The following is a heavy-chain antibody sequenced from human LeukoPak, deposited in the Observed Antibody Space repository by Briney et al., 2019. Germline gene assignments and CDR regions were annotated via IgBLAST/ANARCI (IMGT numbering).Heavy chain of an antibody. CDR3: ARDRTYSSGWFDAFDI. CDR1: GFTFSSYE. V-gene: IGHV3-48*03. Sequence: GGSLRLSCAASGFTFSSYEMNWVRQAPGKGLEWVSYISSSGSTIYYADSVKGRFTISRDNAKNSLYLQMNSLRAEDTAVYYCARDRTYSSGWFDAFDIWGQGTMVTVSS. J-gene: IGHJ3*02. D-gene: IGHD6-19*01. CDR2: ISSSGSTI.